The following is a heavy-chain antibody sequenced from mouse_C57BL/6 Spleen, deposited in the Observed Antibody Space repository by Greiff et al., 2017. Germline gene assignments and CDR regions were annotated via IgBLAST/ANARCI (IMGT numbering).Heavy chain of an antibody. Sequence: EVQLQQSGPELVKPGASVKISCKASGYTFTDYYMNWVKQSHGKSLEWIGDINPNNGGTSYNQKFKGKATLTVDKSSSTAYMELRSLTSEDSAVYYCARLGLLQYYYAMDYWGQGTSVTVSS. J-gene: IGHJ4*01. D-gene: IGHD2-3*01. CDR2: INPNNGGT. CDR3: ARLGLLQYYYAMDY. CDR1: GYTFTDYY. V-gene: IGHV1-26*01.